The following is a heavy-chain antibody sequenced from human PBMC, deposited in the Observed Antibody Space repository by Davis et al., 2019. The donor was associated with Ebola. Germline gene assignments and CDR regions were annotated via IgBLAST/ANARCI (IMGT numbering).Heavy chain of an antibody. CDR1: GFTFSDYT. D-gene: IGHD2-15*01. CDR2: IAGDTSSI. CDR3: AREISGYCRGGSCALAY. Sequence: PGGSLRLSCAATGFTFSDYTLNWVRLAPGKGLEWVSSIAGDTSSIYYAASVKGRFTISRDNSKNTLYMQMNSLRAEDTAVYYCAREISGYCRGGSCALAYWGQGTPVTVSS. J-gene: IGHJ4*02. V-gene: IGHV3-21*01.